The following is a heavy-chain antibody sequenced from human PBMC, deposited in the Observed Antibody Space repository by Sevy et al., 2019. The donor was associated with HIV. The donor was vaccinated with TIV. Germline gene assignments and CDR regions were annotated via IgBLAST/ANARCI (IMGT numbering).Heavy chain of an antibody. CDR1: GFDFSSYG. D-gene: IGHD3-10*01. CDR2: IGIYNGNS. Sequence: ASVKVSCKTSGFDFSSYGITWVRQAPGQGLEWMGWIGIYNGNSNSAQKLQGRVSTTTDTSTNTVYMELSNLRSDDTAVYYCARVPTYDYGSATYFDYWGQGTLVTVSS. V-gene: IGHV1-18*01. J-gene: IGHJ4*02. CDR3: ARVPTYDYGSATYFDY.